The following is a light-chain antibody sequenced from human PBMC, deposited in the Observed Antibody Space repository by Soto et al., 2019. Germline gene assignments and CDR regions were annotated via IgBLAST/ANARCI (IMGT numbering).Light chain of an antibody. J-gene: IGLJ2*01. V-gene: IGLV2-14*03. Sequence: QSALTQPASVSGSTGQSITISCTGASSDVGGYNYVSWYQQHPGKAPKVMIFDVSRLPSGVSNRFSGSKSGNTASLTISGLQVEDEANYYCSSYTSSSTRVVFGGGTKLTVL. CDR3: SSYTSSSTRVV. CDR2: DVS. CDR1: SSDVGGYNY.